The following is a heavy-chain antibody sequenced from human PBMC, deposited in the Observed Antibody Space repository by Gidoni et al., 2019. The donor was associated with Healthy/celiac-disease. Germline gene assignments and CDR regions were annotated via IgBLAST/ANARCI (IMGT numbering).Heavy chain of an antibody. Sequence: EVQLVESGVGLVKPGGSLRLSCAASGFTFSSYSMNWVRQAPGKGLEWVSSISSSSSYIYYADSVKGRFTISRDNAKNSLYLQMNSLRAEDTAVYYCARDEVVGATFDYWGQGTLVTVSS. CDR2: ISSSSSYI. J-gene: IGHJ4*02. CDR3: ARDEVVGATFDY. CDR1: GFTFSSYS. D-gene: IGHD1-26*01. V-gene: IGHV3-21*01.